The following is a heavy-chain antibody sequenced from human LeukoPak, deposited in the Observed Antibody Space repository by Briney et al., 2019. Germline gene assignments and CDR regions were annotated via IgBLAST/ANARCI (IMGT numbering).Heavy chain of an antibody. CDR1: GGSLTNDY. Sequence: SETLCLTCAVSGGSLTNDYSSWVRQSPGKGLEWVCDIYPSGGTNYNTSPQSRVTISLDTSKNQCSLRLSSVTAADTAAYYCASLGHTIYFDLSGEGTQVTVYS. V-gene: IGHV4-4*09. D-gene: IGHD2-2*01. J-gene: IGHJ4*02. CDR2: IYPSGGT. CDR3: ASLGHTIYFDL.